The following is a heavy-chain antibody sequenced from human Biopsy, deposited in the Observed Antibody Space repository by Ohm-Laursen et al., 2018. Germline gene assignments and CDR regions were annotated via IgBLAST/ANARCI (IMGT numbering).Heavy chain of an antibody. Sequence: TLSLTWPVSGASVSSGSYDWSWIRPPPGKGLEWIGNIYNDVSTKYNPSLRSRVTISADKSANQFSLKLRSVTAADTAVYYCARGYAGLYEAFDFWGQGTVVTVAS. D-gene: IGHD5-18*01. V-gene: IGHV4-61*01. J-gene: IGHJ3*01. CDR1: GASVSSGSYD. CDR2: IYNDVST. CDR3: ARGYAGLYEAFDF.